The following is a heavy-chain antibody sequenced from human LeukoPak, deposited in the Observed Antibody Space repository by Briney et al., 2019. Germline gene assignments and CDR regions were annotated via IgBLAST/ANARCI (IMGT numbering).Heavy chain of an antibody. CDR3: AKGQPGIAVARPYW. Sequence: PGGSLRLSCAASGFTFSSYAMSWVRQAPGKGLEWVSAISGSAGSTYYTDSVKGRFTISRDNSKNTLYLQMNSLRAEDTAVYYCAKGQPGIAVARPYWWGQGTLVTVSS. D-gene: IGHD6-19*01. CDR2: ISGSAGST. CDR1: GFTFSSYA. V-gene: IGHV3-23*01. J-gene: IGHJ4*02.